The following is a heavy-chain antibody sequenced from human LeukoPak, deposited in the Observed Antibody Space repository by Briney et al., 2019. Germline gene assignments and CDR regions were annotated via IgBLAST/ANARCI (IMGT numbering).Heavy chain of an antibody. V-gene: IGHV3-23*01. CDR1: GFTFSNYC. Sequence: GGSLRLSCAASGFTFSNYCVTWVRQAPGKALEWVSSISGSGDSTYYADSVMGRFTISRDNSKNTLYLQMNSLRVEDTAIYYCAKYGAPGWSGYLDYWGQGTLVTVSS. CDR3: AKYGAPGWSGYLDY. CDR2: ISGSGDST. J-gene: IGHJ4*02. D-gene: IGHD4/OR15-4a*01.